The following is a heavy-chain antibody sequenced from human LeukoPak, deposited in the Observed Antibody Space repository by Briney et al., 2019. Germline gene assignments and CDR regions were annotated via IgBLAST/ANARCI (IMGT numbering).Heavy chain of an antibody. J-gene: IGHJ4*02. CDR3: AKDLRRGPSSVPTDY. CDR1: GFTFSSYA. V-gene: IGHV3-23*01. D-gene: IGHD1-26*01. Sequence: GGSLRLSCAASGFTFSSYAMSWVRQTPGKGLEWVSAISGSGGSTYYADSVKGRFTISRDNSKNTLYLQMNSLRAEDTAVYYCAKDLRRGPSSVPTDYWGQGTLVTVSS. CDR2: ISGSGGST.